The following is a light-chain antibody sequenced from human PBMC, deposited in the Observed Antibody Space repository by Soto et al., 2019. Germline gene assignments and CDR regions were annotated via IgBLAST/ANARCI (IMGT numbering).Light chain of an antibody. J-gene: IGLJ1*01. V-gene: IGLV2-14*01. CDR1: SSDVGIYNY. CDR2: EVT. CDR3: SSYTTGXTRV. Sequence: QSSLTQPASVSGSPGQSIAISCTGSSSDVGIYNYFSWYQQHPGKVPKLIIYEVTNRPSGVSNRFSGSKSGNTASLTISGLQAEDEADYYCSSYTTGXTRVLGTGTKVXV.